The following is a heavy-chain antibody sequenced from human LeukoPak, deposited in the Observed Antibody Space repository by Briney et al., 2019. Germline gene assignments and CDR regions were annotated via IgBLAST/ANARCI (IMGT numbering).Heavy chain of an antibody. D-gene: IGHD2-15*01. Sequence: GGSLRLSGAASGFTFTTYLMSWLRQAPGKGLEWVANINQDGSEKYYVDSVEGRFTISRDNARNSLYLQLNSLRAEDTAVYYCARMTGGLWDYWGQGILVTVSS. CDR2: INQDGSEK. CDR1: GFTFTTYL. CDR3: ARMTGGLWDY. J-gene: IGHJ4*02. V-gene: IGHV3-7*05.